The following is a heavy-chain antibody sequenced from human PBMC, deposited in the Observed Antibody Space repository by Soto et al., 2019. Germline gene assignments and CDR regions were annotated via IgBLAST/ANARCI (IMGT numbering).Heavy chain of an antibody. CDR1: GYTFTDYW. CDR3: ARQYYDFWSGSYTGSSYFDL. Sequence: GESLKISCKGSGYTFTDYWIGWVRQMPGKGLEWMGITYPGDSDTKYSPSFQGHVTISVDESVNTAYLQWGSLKASDSAMYYCARQYYDFWSGSYTGSSYFDLWGRGTLVTVS. D-gene: IGHD3-3*01. V-gene: IGHV5-51*01. CDR2: TYPGDSDT. J-gene: IGHJ2*01.